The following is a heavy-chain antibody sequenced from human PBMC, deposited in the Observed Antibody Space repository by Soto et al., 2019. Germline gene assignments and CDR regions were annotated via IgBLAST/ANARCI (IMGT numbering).Heavy chain of an antibody. CDR1: GYFFTSYY. J-gene: IGHJ6*02. D-gene: IGHD1-1*01. CDR3: AREGTYYYYGMDV. Sequence: SVKVPCNTSGYFFTSYYIHWVRQAPGQGLEWMGGIIPIFGTSNYAQKFQGRVTITADESTSTAYMELSSLRSEDTAVYYCAREGTYYYYGMDVWGQGTTVTVSS. V-gene: IGHV1-69*01. CDR2: IIPIFGTS.